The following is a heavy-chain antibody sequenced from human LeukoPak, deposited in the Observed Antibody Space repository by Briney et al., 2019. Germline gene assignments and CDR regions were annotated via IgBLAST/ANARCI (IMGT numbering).Heavy chain of an antibody. CDR2: IYYSGST. Sequence: SETLSLTCTVSGGSISSGSYYWSWIRQPPGKGLEWIGYIYYSGSTNYNPSLKSRVTISVDTSKNQFSLKLSSVTAADTAVYYCARDGGSYTFDYWGQGTLVTVSS. V-gene: IGHV4-61*01. CDR3: ARDGGSYTFDY. J-gene: IGHJ4*02. CDR1: GGSISSGSYY. D-gene: IGHD1-26*01.